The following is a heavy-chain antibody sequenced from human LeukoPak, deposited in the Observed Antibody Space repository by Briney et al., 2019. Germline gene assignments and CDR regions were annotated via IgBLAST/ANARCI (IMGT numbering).Heavy chain of an antibody. D-gene: IGHD6-19*01. V-gene: IGHV5-51*01. J-gene: IGHJ4*02. CDR2: IYPGDSDH. CDR1: GYSFTSYW. CDR3: ARQDGSAWYYFDY. Sequence: GESLKISCKGSGYSFTSYWIGWVRQMPGKGLEWMGIIYPGDSDHRYSPSLQGQVTISADKSTTTAYLQWSSLKASDTAIYYCARQDGSAWYYFDYWGQGTQVTVSS.